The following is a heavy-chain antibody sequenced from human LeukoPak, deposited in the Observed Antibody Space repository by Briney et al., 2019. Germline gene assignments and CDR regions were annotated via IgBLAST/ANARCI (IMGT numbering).Heavy chain of an antibody. V-gene: IGHV1-8*01. CDR2: MNPNSGNT. Sequence: ASVKVSCKASGYTFTSYDINWVPQAPGQGVEWMGWMNPNSGNTGYAQKFQGRVTMTRNTSISTGYMELSSLRSEDMAVYYCAKTYSGRYFFAGWGQGTLVTVSS. CDR3: AKTYSGRYFFAG. J-gene: IGHJ4*02. CDR1: GYTFTSYD. D-gene: IGHD1-26*01.